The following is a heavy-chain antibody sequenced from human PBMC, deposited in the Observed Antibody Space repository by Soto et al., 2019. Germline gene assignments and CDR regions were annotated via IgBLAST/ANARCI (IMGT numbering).Heavy chain of an antibody. CDR2: SIDSAGNT. CDR3: AKVEGGTPDP. CDR1: GFTFSSYA. V-gene: IGHV3-23*01. D-gene: IGHD1-7*01. Sequence: GGSLRLSCAASGFTFSSYAMSWVRQAPGKGLEWVSSIDSAGNTYYADSVKGRFTISRDNSKNTLFLQTNSLRAEDTAVYYCAKVEGGTPDPWGQGTLVTVSS. J-gene: IGHJ5*02.